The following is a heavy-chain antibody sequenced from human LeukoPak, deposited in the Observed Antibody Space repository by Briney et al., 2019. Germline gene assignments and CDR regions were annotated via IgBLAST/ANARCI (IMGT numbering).Heavy chain of an antibody. D-gene: IGHD3-3*01. CDR3: ARAGGSTIFGVVIPLDY. V-gene: IGHV1-46*01. J-gene: IGHJ4*02. CDR2: INPSGGST. CDR1: GYTFTSYY. Sequence: ASVKVSCKASGYTFTSYYMHWVRQAPGQGLEWMGIINPSGGSTSYAQKFQGRVTMTRDMSTSTVYMELSSLRSEDTAVYYCARAGGSTIFGVVIPLDYWGQGTLVTVSS.